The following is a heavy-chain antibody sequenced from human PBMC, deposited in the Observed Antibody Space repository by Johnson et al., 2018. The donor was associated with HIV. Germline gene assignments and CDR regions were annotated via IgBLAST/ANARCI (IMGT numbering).Heavy chain of an antibody. CDR2: VKQDGSEK. CDR3: AKDQSWIGTGHDTFDI. Sequence: VQLVESGGGLAQPGGSLRLSCAASGFTFSSYWMAWVRQAPGKGLEWVANVKQDGSEKNYADSVKGRFTVSRDNSKNTLYLQMSSLGAEDTAVYYCAKDQSWIGTGHDTFDIWGQGTMVTVSS. CDR1: GFTFSSYW. J-gene: IGHJ3*02. V-gene: IGHV3-7*01. D-gene: IGHD1-1*01.